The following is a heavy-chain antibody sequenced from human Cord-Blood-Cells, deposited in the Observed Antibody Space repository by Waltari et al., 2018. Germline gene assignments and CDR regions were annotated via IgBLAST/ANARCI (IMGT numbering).Heavy chain of an antibody. CDR1: GGSFSGYY. D-gene: IGHD5-12*01. CDR3: ARGVDIVATIDY. V-gene: IGHV4-34*01. Sequence: QVQLQQWGAGLLKPSETLSLTCAVYGGSFSGYYWSWIRQPPGKGLEWIGEINHSGSTNYNPSLKSRGTISVDTSKNQFALKLSSVTAADTAVYYCARGVDIVATIDYWGQGTLVTVSS. J-gene: IGHJ4*02. CDR2: INHSGST.